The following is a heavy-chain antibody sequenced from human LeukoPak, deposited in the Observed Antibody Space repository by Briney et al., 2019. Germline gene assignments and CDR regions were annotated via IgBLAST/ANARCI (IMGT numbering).Heavy chain of an antibody. CDR2: ISYDGSNK. CDR1: GFTFSSYA. CDR3: ARGLRRDGYNLGY. J-gene: IGHJ4*02. V-gene: IGHV3-30*04. Sequence: GGSLRLSCAASGFTFSSYAMHWVRQAPGKGLEWVAVISYDGSNKYYADSVKGRFTISRDNSKNTLYLQMNSLRAEDTAVYYCARGLRRDGYNLGYWGQGTLVTVSS. D-gene: IGHD5-24*01.